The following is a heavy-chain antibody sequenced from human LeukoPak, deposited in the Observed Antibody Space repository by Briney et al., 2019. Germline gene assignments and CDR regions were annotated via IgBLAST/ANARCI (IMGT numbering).Heavy chain of an antibody. CDR3: ARVSRGSWYHVVSQHYYYGLDV. CDR1: GGSISSYY. J-gene: IGHJ6*02. CDR2: IYYSGST. D-gene: IGHD6-13*01. Sequence: SETLSLTCTVSGGSISSYYWSWIRQPPGKGLEWIGYIYYSGSTNYNPSLKSRVTISVDTSKNQFSLKLSSVTAADTAVYYCARVSRGSWYHVVSQHYYYGLDVWGQGTTVNVSS. V-gene: IGHV4-59*01.